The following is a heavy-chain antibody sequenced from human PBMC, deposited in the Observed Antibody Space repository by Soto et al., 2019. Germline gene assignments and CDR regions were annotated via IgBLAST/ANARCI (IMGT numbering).Heavy chain of an antibody. V-gene: IGHV1-46*01. CDR2: INPSGGTT. Sequence: QVQLVQSGAEVTKPGASVKVSCKASGYPFTSYYMHWVRQAPGQGLEWMGIINPSGGTTTYAQNFQGRVTMTRDTSTRTFYMKLRSLRSDDTALYYFASGGFGATVTSWGQGTLVTVSS. D-gene: IGHD4-17*01. CDR1: GYPFTSYY. J-gene: IGHJ1*01. CDR3: ASGGFGATVTS.